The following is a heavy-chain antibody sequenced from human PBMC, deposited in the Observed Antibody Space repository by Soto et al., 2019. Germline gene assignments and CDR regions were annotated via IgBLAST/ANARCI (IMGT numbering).Heavy chain of an antibody. J-gene: IGHJ6*02. D-gene: IGHD2-15*01. CDR3: ERLYCSGGSYLGVINYGMDV. Sequence: QVQLVQSGAEVKKPGASVKVSCKASGYTFTSYGISWVRQAPGQGLEWMGWISAYNGNTNYAQKLQGRVTMTTDTDTCTAYMELRSLRSDDKAVYYCERLYCSGGSYLGVINYGMDVWGQGTTVTVSS. CDR1: GYTFTSYG. CDR2: ISAYNGNT. V-gene: IGHV1-18*04.